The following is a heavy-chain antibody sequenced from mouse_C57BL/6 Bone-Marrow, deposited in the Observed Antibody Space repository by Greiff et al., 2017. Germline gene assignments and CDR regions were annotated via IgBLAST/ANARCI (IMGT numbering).Heavy chain of an antibody. CDR3: ARKDDYDGYFDV. J-gene: IGHJ1*03. CDR1: GYTFTSYW. V-gene: IGHV1-64*01. Sequence: VQLQQPGAELVKPGASVKLSCKASGYTFTSYWMHWVKQRPGQGLEWIGMIHPNSGSTNYNEKFKSKATLTVDKSSSTAYMQLSSLTSEDSAVYYCARKDDYDGYFDVWGTGTTVTVSS. D-gene: IGHD2-4*01. CDR2: IHPNSGST.